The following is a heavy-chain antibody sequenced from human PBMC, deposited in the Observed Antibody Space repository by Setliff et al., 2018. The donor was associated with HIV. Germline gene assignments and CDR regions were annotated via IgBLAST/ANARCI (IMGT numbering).Heavy chain of an antibody. CDR3: ARSAGLEPNWFDP. V-gene: IGHV1-69*10. CDR1: GYTFTTYG. CDR2: IIPILGIA. Sequence: ASVKVSCKPSGYTFTTYGLSWVRQAPGQGLEWMGWIIPILGIANYAQKFQGRVTITADESTSTAYMELSSLRSEDTAVYYCARSAGLEPNWFDPWGQGTLVTVSS. D-gene: IGHD1-1*01. J-gene: IGHJ5*02.